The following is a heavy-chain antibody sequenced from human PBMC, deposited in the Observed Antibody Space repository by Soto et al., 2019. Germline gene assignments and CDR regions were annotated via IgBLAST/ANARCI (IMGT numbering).Heavy chain of an antibody. V-gene: IGHV4-39*01. CDR1: GGSISSSTYY. Sequence: PSETLSLTCTVSGGSISSSTYYWGWIRQPPGKGLEWIGSIYYSGSTYYNPSLKSRVTISVDTSKNQFSLKVSSVTAADTAVYYCARGNPVPLDYWGQGTLVTVSS. CDR2: IYYSGST. J-gene: IGHJ4*02. CDR3: ARGNPVPLDY. D-gene: IGHD1-1*01.